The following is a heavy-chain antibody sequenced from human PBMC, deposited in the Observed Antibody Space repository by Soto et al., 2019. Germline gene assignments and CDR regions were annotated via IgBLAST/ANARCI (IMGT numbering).Heavy chain of an antibody. J-gene: IGHJ2*01. CDR3: ARESHDILAGPPWVWYFDL. CDR1: GGSFSGYY. D-gene: IGHD3-9*01. V-gene: IGHV4-34*01. Sequence: QVQLQQWGAGPLRPLETLSLTCGVPGGSFSGYYWAWIRQSPGKGLEWIGEINDRGSINYNPSLKSRVSILVDTSKNHYSLNLRSVTAADTAVYYCARESHDILAGPPWVWYFDLWGRGTLVTVSS. CDR2: INDRGSI.